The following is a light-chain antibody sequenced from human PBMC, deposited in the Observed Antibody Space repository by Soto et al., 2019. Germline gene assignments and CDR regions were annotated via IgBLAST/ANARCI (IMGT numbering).Light chain of an antibody. J-gene: IGKJ4*01. Sequence: EIVMTQSPHSLAVTPGEPASISCRSSQSLLHSNGYNYFDWYLQKPGQSPQLLIYLGSNRAPGVPDRFNGSGSGTDFTLKISRVEAEDVGVYSRMQAIQTPLTFGGGTKVEIK. CDR1: QSLLHSNGYNY. V-gene: IGKV2-28*01. CDR2: LGS. CDR3: MQAIQTPLT.